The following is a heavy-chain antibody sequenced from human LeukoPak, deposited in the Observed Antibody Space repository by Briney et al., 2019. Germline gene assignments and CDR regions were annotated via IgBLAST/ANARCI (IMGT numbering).Heavy chain of an antibody. CDR3: ARSPFDY. CDR2: ISNSSSYI. CDR1: GFTLSIYG. V-gene: IGHV3-21*01. J-gene: IGHJ4*02. Sequence: PGGSLRLSCAASGFTLSIYGMNWVRQAPGKGLEWVSSISNSSSYIYYADSVKGRFTISRDNAKNSLYLQMNSLRAEDTAVYYCARSPFDYWGQGTLVTVSS.